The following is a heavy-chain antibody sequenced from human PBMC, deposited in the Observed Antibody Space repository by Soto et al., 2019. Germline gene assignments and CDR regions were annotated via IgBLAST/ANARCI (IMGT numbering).Heavy chain of an antibody. J-gene: IGHJ4*02. Sequence: PGGSLRLSCAASGFTFSSYWMHWVRRGPGKGLVWVSRISGAGTRTNYADSVRGRFTVSRDNAKNTLYLQINSLTAEDTAVYYCARGTLTSIDMVDYWGQGT. CDR1: GFTFSSYW. V-gene: IGHV3-74*01. CDR2: ISGAGTRT. D-gene: IGHD2-21*01. CDR3: ARGTLTSIDMVDY.